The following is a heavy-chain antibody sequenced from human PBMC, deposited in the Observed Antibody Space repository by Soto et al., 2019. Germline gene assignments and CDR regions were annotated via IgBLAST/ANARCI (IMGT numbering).Heavy chain of an antibody. D-gene: IGHD6-13*01. CDR2: ISAYNGNT. V-gene: IGHV1-18*01. CDR3: ARDYSSSWYRWFNP. Sequence: ASVKVSCKASGYNFTTYGISWVRQAPGQGLEWMGWISAYNGNTNYAQKVQGRVTMTTDTSTSTAYMELRSLRSDDTAVYYCARDYSSSWYRWFNPWGQGTLVTVSS. CDR1: GYNFTTYG. J-gene: IGHJ5*02.